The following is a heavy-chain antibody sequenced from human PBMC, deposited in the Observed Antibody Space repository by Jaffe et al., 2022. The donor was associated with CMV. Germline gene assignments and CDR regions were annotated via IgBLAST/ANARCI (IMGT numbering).Heavy chain of an antibody. Sequence: QLQLQESGPGLVKPSETLSLTCTVSGGSISTTSSYWAWIRQPPGKGLEWIATIYYTRATFYNPSLKSRVTISVDTSNNQFSLRLTSVTAADTAVYYCAREYSRTPYPDGSTGFDPWGQGTLVTVSS. CDR3: AREYSRTPYPDGSTGFDP. CDR2: IYYTRAT. D-gene: IGHD6-13*01. CDR1: GGSISTTSSY. J-gene: IGHJ5*02. V-gene: IGHV4-39*02.